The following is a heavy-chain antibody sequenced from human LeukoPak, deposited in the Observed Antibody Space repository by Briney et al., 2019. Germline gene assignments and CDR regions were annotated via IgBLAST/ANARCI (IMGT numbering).Heavy chain of an antibody. D-gene: IGHD3-22*01. CDR1: GYTFTAYY. CDR3: TRGYSLSDFYDSSGSDH. V-gene: IGHV1-2*02. Sequence: ASVKVSCKASGYTFTAYYVHWVRQAPGKGLEWMGWIKPNSGVTKSAQKFQGRVTMTRDTSINTAYMELSRLRFDDTAVYYCTRGYSLSDFYDSSGSDHWGQGTLVTVSS. CDR2: IKPNSGVT. J-gene: IGHJ5*02.